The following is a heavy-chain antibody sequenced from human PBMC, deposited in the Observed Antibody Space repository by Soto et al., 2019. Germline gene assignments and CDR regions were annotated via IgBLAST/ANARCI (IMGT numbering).Heavy chain of an antibody. J-gene: IGHJ4*02. CDR1: GDSISRYY. Sequence: SETLSLTWTVSGDSISRYYWSWIRQPPGKGLEWIGYIYYSGSRGSTNYNPSLKSRVTISVDTSKNQFSLKLSSVTAADTAVYYCARGGGSPDYWGQGTLVSVS. CDR2: IYYSGSRGST. CDR3: ARGGGSPDY. V-gene: IGHV4-59*01. D-gene: IGHD3-10*01.